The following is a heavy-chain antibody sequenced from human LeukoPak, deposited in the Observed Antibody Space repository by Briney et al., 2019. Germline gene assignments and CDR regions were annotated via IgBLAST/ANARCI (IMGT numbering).Heavy chain of an antibody. D-gene: IGHD2-21*02. J-gene: IGHJ6*02. Sequence: ASVKVSCKASGYTFTSYDINWVRQATGQGLEWMGWMNPNSGNTGYAQKFQGRVTMTRNTSISTAYMELSSLRSEDTAVYYCATLAPPKVVVTAIPRPSRAPYYYYYYGMDVWGQGTTVTVSS. CDR3: ATLAPPKVVVTAIPRPSRAPYYYYYYGMDV. CDR2: MNPNSGNT. CDR1: GYTFTSYD. V-gene: IGHV1-8*01.